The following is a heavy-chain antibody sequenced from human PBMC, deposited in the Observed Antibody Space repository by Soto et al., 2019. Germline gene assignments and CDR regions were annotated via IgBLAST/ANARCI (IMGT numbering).Heavy chain of an antibody. CDR1: GFAFNDYA. CDR2: MSQNVDSE. Sequence: QVQLVESGGGVVQPGLSLTLSCAASGFAFNDYAIHWVRQAPGKGLEWVAVMSQNVDSEYYADSVKGRFTISRDNSKSTLYLQMNSLRTEDTAVYYCARDQGLWLGELGPPLASHNWGPGTLVTVSS. CDR3: ARDQGLWLGELGPPLASHN. J-gene: IGHJ4*02. D-gene: IGHD3-10*01. V-gene: IGHV3-30*03.